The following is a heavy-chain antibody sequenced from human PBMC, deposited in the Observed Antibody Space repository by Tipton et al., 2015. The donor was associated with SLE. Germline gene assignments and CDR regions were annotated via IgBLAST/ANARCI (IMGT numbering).Heavy chain of an antibody. V-gene: IGHV4-59*01. J-gene: IGHJ6*03. CDR2: IYYSGST. CDR1: GGSISSYY. CDR3: ARGGLGVSYYYYMDV. D-gene: IGHD1-26*01. Sequence: TLSLTCTVSGGSISSYYWSWIRQPPGKGLEWIGYIYYSGSTNYNPSLKSRVTISVDTYKNQFSLKLSSVTAADTAVYYCARGGLGVSYYYYMDVWGKGTTVTVSS.